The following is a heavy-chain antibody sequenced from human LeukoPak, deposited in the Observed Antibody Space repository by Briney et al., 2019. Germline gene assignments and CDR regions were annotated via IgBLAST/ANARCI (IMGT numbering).Heavy chain of an antibody. Sequence: ASVKVSCKASGYTFTSYAMNWVRQAPGQGLEWMGWINTNTGNPTYAQGFTGRFVFSLDTSVSTAYLQISSLKAEDTAVYYCARVAWVDYYDSSGSYGMDVWGQGTTVTVS. CDR2: INTNTGNP. V-gene: IGHV7-4-1*02. CDR3: ARVAWVDYYDSSGSYGMDV. CDR1: GYTFTSYA. J-gene: IGHJ6*02. D-gene: IGHD3-22*01.